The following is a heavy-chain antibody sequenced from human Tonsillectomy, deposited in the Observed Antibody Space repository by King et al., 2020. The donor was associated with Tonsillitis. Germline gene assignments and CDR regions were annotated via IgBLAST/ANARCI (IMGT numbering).Heavy chain of an antibody. J-gene: IGHJ1*01. CDR3: ASSYYDTSGYYYFQH. D-gene: IGHD3-22*01. Sequence: VQLVESGAEVKKPGASVKVSCKASGYTFSSYGISWVRQAPGQGLEWIGWISVYNGNTNYAQKFQDRVTMTTDTSTSTAYMELRSLRSDDTAVYYCASSYYDTSGYYYFQHWGQGTLVTVSS. CDR2: ISVYNGNT. CDR1: GYTFSSYG. V-gene: IGHV1-18*01.